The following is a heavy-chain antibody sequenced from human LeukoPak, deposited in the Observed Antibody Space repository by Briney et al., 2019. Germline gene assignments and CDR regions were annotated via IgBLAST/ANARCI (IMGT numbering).Heavy chain of an antibody. V-gene: IGHV3-48*01. J-gene: IGHJ5*02. D-gene: IGHD6-13*01. CDR1: GFTFSDYS. Sequence: GGSLRLSCAASGFTFSDYSMNWVRQAPGRGLEWLSYISSSSRTIYYADSVRGRFTVSRDNAKDSLYLQLNSLRAEDTAVYYCARDGMWIAAAADNWFDPWGQGTLVTVSS. CDR3: ARDGMWIAAAADNWFDP. CDR2: ISSSSRTI.